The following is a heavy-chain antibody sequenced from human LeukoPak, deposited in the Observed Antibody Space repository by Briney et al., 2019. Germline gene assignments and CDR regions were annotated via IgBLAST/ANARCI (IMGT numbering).Heavy chain of an antibody. CDR2: ISYDGSDK. V-gene: IGHV3-30*18. CDR1: GLTFSSYG. J-gene: IGHJ4*02. CDR3: AKVKEDRYYNSRGFYLDY. Sequence: GGSLRLSCAASGLTFSSYGMHWVRQAPGKGLEWVAAISYDGSDKYYTDSVKGRFTISRVNSENTLYLQMNSLRAEDTAIYYCAKVKEDRYYNSRGFYLDYWGQGTLVTVSS. D-gene: IGHD3-22*01.